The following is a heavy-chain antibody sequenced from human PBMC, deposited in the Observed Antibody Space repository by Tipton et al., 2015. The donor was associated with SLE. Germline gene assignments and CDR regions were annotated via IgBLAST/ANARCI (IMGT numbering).Heavy chain of an antibody. CDR3: ARDPGGFGDY. V-gene: IGHV4-31*03. CDR2: VFSSGTT. CDR1: SGSVSSGAYY. Sequence: TLSLTCTVSSGSVSSGAYYWSWIRQHPGKGLEWIGYVFSSGTTYYNPSLKGRLSLSLDTSQNQLSLKLSSVTSADTAVYYCARDPGGFGDYWGQGSVVTVSS. J-gene: IGHJ4*02. D-gene: IGHD3-10*01.